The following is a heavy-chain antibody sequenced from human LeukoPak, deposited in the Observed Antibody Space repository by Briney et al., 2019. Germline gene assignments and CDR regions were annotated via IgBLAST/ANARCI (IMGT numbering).Heavy chain of an antibody. V-gene: IGHV4-39*07. CDR1: GGSISSGSYY. D-gene: IGHD2-2*01. CDR3: ARGLYCSSTSCYGYYYYMDV. CDR2: INHSGST. J-gene: IGHJ6*03. Sequence: SETLSLTCTVSGGSISSGSYYWSWIRQPPGKGLEWIGEINHSGSTNYNPSLKSRVTISVDTSKNQFSLKLSSVTAADTAVYYCARGLYCSSTSCYGYYYYMDVWGKGTTVTVSS.